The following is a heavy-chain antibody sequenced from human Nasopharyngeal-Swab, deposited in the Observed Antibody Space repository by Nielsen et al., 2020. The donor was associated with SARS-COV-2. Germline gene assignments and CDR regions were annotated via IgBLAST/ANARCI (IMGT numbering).Heavy chain of an antibody. CDR3: ARESGGDSGWFDP. V-gene: IGHV4-59*01. CDR2: ICYSGST. J-gene: IGHJ5*02. D-gene: IGHD1-26*01. Sequence: GSLRLSCTVPGGSISSYYWSWIRQPPGKGLEWIGYICYSGSTNYNPSLKSRVTISVDTSKNQFSLKLSSVTAADTAVYYCARESGGDSGWFDPWGQGTLVTVSS. CDR1: GGSISSYY.